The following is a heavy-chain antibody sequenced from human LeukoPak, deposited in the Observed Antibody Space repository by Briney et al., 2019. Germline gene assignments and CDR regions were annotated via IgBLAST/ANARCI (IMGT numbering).Heavy chain of an antibody. Sequence: GGSLRLSCAASGFTFISYTMHWVRQAPGKGLESVSYISSSSSTIYYADSVKGRFTISRDNAKNSLYLQMNTLRAEDTAVYYCATRERYCTSASCYEWFDPWGQGTLVTVSS. CDR3: ATRERYCTSASCYEWFDP. J-gene: IGHJ5*02. CDR1: GFTFISYT. CDR2: ISSSSSTI. D-gene: IGHD2-2*01. V-gene: IGHV3-48*01.